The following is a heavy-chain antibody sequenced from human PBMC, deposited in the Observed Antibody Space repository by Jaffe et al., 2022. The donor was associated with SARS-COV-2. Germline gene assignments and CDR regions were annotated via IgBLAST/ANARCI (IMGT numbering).Heavy chain of an antibody. V-gene: IGHV1-2*06. CDR1: GYTFTVYY. CDR2: INPNNGDT. J-gene: IGHJ5*02. D-gene: IGHD1-26*01. CDR3: AKEGGGGSYPRLDH. Sequence: QVQLVQSGAEVKKPGASVKVSCKASGYTFTVYYMHWVRQAPGQGLEWMGRINPNNGDTNYAQKFQGRVTMTRDTSISTAHMELSSLRSDDTAVYYCAKEGGGGSYPRLDHWGQGTLVTVSS.